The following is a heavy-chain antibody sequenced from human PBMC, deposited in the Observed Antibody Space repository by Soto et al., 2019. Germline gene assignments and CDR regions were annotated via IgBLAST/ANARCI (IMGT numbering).Heavy chain of an antibody. D-gene: IGHD2-2*01. CDR3: VKGRLGYCSSTSCYGENAFDI. CDR2: ISSNGGST. CDR1: GFTFSSYA. J-gene: IGHJ3*02. V-gene: IGHV3-64D*08. Sequence: GGSLRLSCSASGFTFSSYAMHWVRQAPGKGLEYVSAISSNGGSTYYADSVKGRFTISRDNSKNTLYLQMSSLRAEDTAVYYCVKGRLGYCSSTSCYGENAFDIWGQGTMVTVSS.